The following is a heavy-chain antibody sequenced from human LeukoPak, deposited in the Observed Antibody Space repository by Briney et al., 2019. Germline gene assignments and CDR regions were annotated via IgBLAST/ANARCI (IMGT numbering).Heavy chain of an antibody. CDR2: IYNSGST. V-gene: IGHV4-59*08. CDR3: AQIRPPPYDHSSNSFDY. J-gene: IGHJ4*02. CDR1: GGSISSNY. D-gene: IGHD3-22*01. Sequence: PSETLSLTCTLSGGSISSNYWTWLRQPPGKGLEWVGYIYNSGSTNYNPSLKSRVTISEDKSKNKFSLKLRSATAADTPVHYCAQIRPPPYDHSSNSFDYWGQGTLVTVSS.